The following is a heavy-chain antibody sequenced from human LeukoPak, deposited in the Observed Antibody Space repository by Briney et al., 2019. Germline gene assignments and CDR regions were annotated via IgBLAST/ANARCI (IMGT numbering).Heavy chain of an antibody. CDR3: TRDRGTYNWLDP. V-gene: IGHV3-73*01. CDR1: GFTLSDSA. D-gene: IGHD1-26*01. Sequence: GRSLRLSCAASGFTLSDSAIRWVRHASGKGLEWVGLIDRPAKSSATAYGASVGGRFTISRDDSKNTAYRQMDSLKTEDTALYYCTRDRGTYNWLDPWGQGTLVTVSS. CDR2: IDRPAKSSAT. J-gene: IGHJ5*02.